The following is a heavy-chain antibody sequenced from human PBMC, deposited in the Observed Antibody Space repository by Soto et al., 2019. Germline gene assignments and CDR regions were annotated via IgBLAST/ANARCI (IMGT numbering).Heavy chain of an antibody. Sequence: PSETLSLTCTVSGGSTSSYYWSWIRQPPGKGLEWIGYIYYSGSTNYNPSLKSRVSISIDTSKNQFSLKLNFVTSADTAVYYCARVKTSGSGGVDVWGQGTTVTVSS. CDR2: IYYSGST. CDR1: GGSTSSYY. J-gene: IGHJ6*02. CDR3: ARVKTSGSGGVDV. D-gene: IGHD6-19*01. V-gene: IGHV4-59*01.